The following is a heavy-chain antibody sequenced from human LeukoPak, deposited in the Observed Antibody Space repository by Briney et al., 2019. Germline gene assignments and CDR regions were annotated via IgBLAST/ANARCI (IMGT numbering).Heavy chain of an antibody. V-gene: IGHV3-23*01. CDR3: AKEDYRDHTTGFDS. D-gene: IGHD4-17*01. CDR1: GFTFSSYP. CDR2: ITSSGGT. Sequence: SGGSLRLSCAASGFTFSSYPVSWVRHAPGRGLEWVSAITSSGGTYYIASVRGRFIVSRDNSRNTLYLQMNGLTAEDTAMYYCAKEDYRDHTTGFDSWGQGTLVTVSS. J-gene: IGHJ5*01.